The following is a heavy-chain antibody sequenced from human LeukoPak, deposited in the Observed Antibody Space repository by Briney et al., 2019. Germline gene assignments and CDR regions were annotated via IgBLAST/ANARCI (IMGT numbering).Heavy chain of an antibody. V-gene: IGHV3-23*01. Sequence: GGSLRLSCAASGFMFSNYAMTWVRQAPEKGLKWVSSISDSGGGTHYEDSAKGRFTISRDNSKNTLYLQMNSLRAEDTAVYYCAKDSGPGSYYPTGDEYWGQGILVTVSS. CDR1: GFMFSNYA. CDR2: ISDSGGGT. D-gene: IGHD3-10*01. J-gene: IGHJ4*02. CDR3: AKDSGPGSYYPTGDEY.